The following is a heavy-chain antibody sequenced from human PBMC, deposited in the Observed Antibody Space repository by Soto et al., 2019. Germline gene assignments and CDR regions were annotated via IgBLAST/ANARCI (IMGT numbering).Heavy chain of an antibody. V-gene: IGHV3-30*18. D-gene: IGHD3-9*01. J-gene: IGHJ4*02. CDR1: GFTFSSYG. Sequence: QVQLVESGGGVVQPGRSLRLSCAASGFTFSSYGMHWVRQAPGKGLEWVAVISYDGSNKYYADSVKGRFTISRDNSKNTLYLQMNSLGAEDTAVYYCAKDRRLDWSPGYYFDYWGQGTLVTVSS. CDR3: AKDRRLDWSPGYYFDY. CDR2: ISYDGSNK.